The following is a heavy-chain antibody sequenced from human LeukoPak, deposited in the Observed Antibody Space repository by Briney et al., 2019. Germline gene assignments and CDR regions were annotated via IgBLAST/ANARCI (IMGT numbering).Heavy chain of an antibody. CDR3: ASISYGDYSFDY. J-gene: IGHJ4*02. D-gene: IGHD4-17*01. CDR2: ISGYNGNT. CDR1: GSIFTNYG. Sequence: PVASVKVSCKASGSIFTNYGISWVRQAPGQGLEWMGWISGYNGNTNYAQKLQGRVTMTTDTSTSTAYMELRSLRSDDTAVYYCASISYGDYSFDYWGQGTLVTVSS. V-gene: IGHV1-18*01.